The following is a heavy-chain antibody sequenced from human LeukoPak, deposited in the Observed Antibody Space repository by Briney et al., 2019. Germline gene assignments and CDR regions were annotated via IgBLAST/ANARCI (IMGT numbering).Heavy chain of an antibody. CDR1: GGSISSYY. V-gene: IGHV4-59*01. Sequence: ASETLSLTCTVSGGSISSYYWSWIRQPPGKGLEWIGYIYYSGSTNYNPSLKSRVTISVDTSKNQFSLKLSSVTAADTAVYYCARQVVAAAGTFDPWGQGTLVTVSS. CDR2: IYYSGST. CDR3: ARQVVAAAGTFDP. J-gene: IGHJ5*02. D-gene: IGHD6-13*01.